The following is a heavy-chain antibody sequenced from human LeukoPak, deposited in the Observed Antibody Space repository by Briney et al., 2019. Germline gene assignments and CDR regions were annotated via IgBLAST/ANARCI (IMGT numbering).Heavy chain of an antibody. V-gene: IGHV1-69-2*01. J-gene: IGHJ5*02. CDR3: ATGGIAAAGTGNWSDP. D-gene: IGHD6-13*01. CDR1: GYTFTDYY. CDR2: VDPEDGET. Sequence: ASVKISCKVSGYTFTDYYMHWVQQAPGKGLEWMGLVDPEDGETIYAEKFQGRVTITADTSTDTAYMELSSLRSEDTAVYYCATGGIAAAGTGNWSDPWGQGTLVTVSS.